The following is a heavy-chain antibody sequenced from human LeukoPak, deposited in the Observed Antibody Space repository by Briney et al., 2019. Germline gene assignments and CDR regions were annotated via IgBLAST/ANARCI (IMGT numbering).Heavy chain of an antibody. CDR2: INPNSGGT. CDR3: ARALWGGSGSEDY. D-gene: IGHD3-10*01. V-gene: IGHV1-2*02. J-gene: IGHJ4*02. Sequence: VASVKVSCKASGYTFTGYYMHWVRQAPGQGLEWMGWINPNSGGTNYAQKFQGRVTMTRDTSISTAYMGLSRLRSDDTAVYYCARALWGGSGSEDYWGQGTLVTVSS. CDR1: GYTFTGYY.